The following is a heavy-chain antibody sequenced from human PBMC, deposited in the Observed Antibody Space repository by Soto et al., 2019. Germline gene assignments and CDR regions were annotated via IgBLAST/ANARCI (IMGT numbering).Heavy chain of an antibody. D-gene: IGHD3-9*01. CDR2: IWYDGSNK. Sequence: PGGSLRLSCAASGFTFSSYGMHWVRQAPGKGLEWVAVIWYDGSNKYYADSVKGRFTISRDNSKNTLYLQMNSLRAEDTAVYYCARDPGDRLLPFDYWGQGTLVTVSS. V-gene: IGHV3-33*01. CDR1: GFTFSSYG. CDR3: ARDPGDRLLPFDY. J-gene: IGHJ4*02.